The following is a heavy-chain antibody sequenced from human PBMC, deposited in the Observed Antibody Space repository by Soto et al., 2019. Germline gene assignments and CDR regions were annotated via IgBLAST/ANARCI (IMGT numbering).Heavy chain of an antibody. CDR2: TSFDERNK. CDR3: ARPYSAYDPYFDS. V-gene: IGHV3-30-3*01. J-gene: IGHJ4*02. CDR1: GFAFSRWA. Sequence: GGSLRLSCAASGFAFSRWAMYWVRQAPGKGLEWVAVTSFDERNKLYSDSVKGRFTISRDNSKNTLDLQMDSPRPEDTAVYYCARPYSAYDPYFDSWGQGTPVTVSS. D-gene: IGHD5-12*01.